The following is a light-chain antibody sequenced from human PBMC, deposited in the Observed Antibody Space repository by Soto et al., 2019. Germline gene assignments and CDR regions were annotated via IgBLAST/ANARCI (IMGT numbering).Light chain of an antibody. J-gene: IGKJ2*01. CDR2: AAS. CDR3: QQSYSTLDYT. Sequence: DIQMTQSTSALSASFGYRVTITCRASQRISNYLNWNQNNPGKAPRLLIYAASSLQSGVPSRFSGSGYGTDFTLTISSLQPEDFATYYCQQSYSTLDYTFGQGTKVEIK. V-gene: IGKV1-39*01. CDR1: QRISNY.